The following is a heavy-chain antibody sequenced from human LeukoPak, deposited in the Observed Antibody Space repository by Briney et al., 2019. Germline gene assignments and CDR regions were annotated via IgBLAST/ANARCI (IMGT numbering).Heavy chain of an antibody. J-gene: IGHJ4*02. CDR1: GGSISSYY. Sequence: SETLSLTCTASGGSISSYYWSWIRQPPGKGLEWIGYIYYSGSTNYNPSLKSRVTISVDTSKNQFSLKLSSVTAADTAVYYCARGYSSGWYGGLRYWGQGTLVTVSS. CDR3: ARGYSSGWYGGLRY. V-gene: IGHV4-59*01. D-gene: IGHD6-19*01. CDR2: IYYSGST.